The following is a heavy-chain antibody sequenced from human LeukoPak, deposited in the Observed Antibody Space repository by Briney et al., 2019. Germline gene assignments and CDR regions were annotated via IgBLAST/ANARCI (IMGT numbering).Heavy chain of an antibody. V-gene: IGHV3-7*01. Sequence: PGGSLRLSCAASGFTFSSYWMSWGRRAPGKGLEGVANIKQDGSEKYYVDSVKGRFTISRDNAKNSLYLQMNSLRAEDTAVYYCARKRGLENKYYYYYYRDVWGKGTTVTVSS. CDR2: IKQDGSEK. D-gene: IGHD2/OR15-2a*01. J-gene: IGHJ6*03. CDR1: GFTFSSYW. CDR3: ARKRGLENKYYYYYYRDV.